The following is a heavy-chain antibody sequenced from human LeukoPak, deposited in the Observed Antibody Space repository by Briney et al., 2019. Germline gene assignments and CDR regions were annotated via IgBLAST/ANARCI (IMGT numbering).Heavy chain of an antibody. Sequence: PGGSLRLSCAASGFTFSSYAMHWVRQAPGKGLEWVAVISYDGSNKYYADSVKGRFTISRDNSKNTLYLQMNSLRAEDTAVYYCASIPHSSLDYWGQGTLVTVSS. D-gene: IGHD2-15*01. CDR3: ASIPHSSLDY. V-gene: IGHV3-30-3*01. J-gene: IGHJ4*02. CDR2: ISYDGSNK. CDR1: GFTFSSYA.